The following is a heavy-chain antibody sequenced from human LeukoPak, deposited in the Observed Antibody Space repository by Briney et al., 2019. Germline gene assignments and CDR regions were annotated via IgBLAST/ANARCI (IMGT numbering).Heavy chain of an antibody. CDR1: GYTFTGYY. D-gene: IGHD5-18*01. CDR3: AGERSGANSYGYWEY. CDR2: INPNSGGT. V-gene: IGHV1-2*02. Sequence: ASVKVSCKASGYTFTGYYMHWVRQAPGQGLEWMGWINPNSGGTNYAQKFQGRVTMTRDTSISTAYMEVSSLRSDDTAVYYCAGERSGANSYGYWEYWGQGTLVTVSS. J-gene: IGHJ4*02.